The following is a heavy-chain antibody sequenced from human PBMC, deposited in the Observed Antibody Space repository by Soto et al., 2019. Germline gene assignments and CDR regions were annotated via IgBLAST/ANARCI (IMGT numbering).Heavy chain of an antibody. CDR3: AKAWGWFDP. CDR1: GFTFTSYA. CDR2: ISASGGTT. D-gene: IGHD3-16*01. Sequence: EVQLLESGGGLVHPGGSLSLSCAASGFTFTSYAMTWVRQAPEKGLEWVSSISASGGTTYYTDSVKGRFTISRDNSKNTLFLQMNSLRAEDTAVYYCAKAWGWFDPWGQGTLVTVSS. J-gene: IGHJ5*02. V-gene: IGHV3-23*01.